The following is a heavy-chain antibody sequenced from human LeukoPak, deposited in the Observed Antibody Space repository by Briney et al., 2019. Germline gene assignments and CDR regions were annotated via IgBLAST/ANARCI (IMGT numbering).Heavy chain of an antibody. J-gene: IGHJ6*03. Sequence: PGGSLRLSCAASGFTFSSYGMHWVRQAPGKGLEWVSSISSSSSYIYYADSVKGRFTISRDNAKNSLYLQMNSLRAEDTAVYYCARGDPENYYYYYMDVRGKGTTVTVSS. CDR1: GFTFSSYG. V-gene: IGHV3-21*01. CDR3: ARGDPENYYYYYMDV. CDR2: ISSSSSYI. D-gene: IGHD2-21*02.